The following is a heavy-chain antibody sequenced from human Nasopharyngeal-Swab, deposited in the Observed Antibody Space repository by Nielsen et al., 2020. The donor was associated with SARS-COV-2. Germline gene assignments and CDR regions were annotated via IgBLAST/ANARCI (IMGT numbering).Heavy chain of an antibody. CDR2: ISDEGDRT. Sequence: ESLKISCAASGFIFDNYVMHWVRQAPGKGLEWVSAISDEGDRTDYADSVKGRFTVSRDNSKNTLDLQMNSLRAEDTAIYYCGRRVKGDFDYWGQGTLVTVSS. J-gene: IGHJ4*02. V-gene: IGHV3-23*01. D-gene: IGHD3-16*01. CDR3: GRRVKGDFDY. CDR1: GFIFDNYV.